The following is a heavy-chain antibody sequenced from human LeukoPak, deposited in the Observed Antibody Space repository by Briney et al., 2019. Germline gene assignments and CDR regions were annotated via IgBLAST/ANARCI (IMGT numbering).Heavy chain of an antibody. Sequence: PGGSLRLSCAASGFTFSSYSMNWVRQAPGKGLEWVSSISGSSSYIYYGDSVKGRCTISRDNAKKSLYLQMNSLRAEDTAVYYCARDGGPAYSSSWYLYWGQGTLVTVSS. D-gene: IGHD6-13*01. CDR2: ISGSSSYI. CDR3: ARDGGPAYSSSWYLY. J-gene: IGHJ4*02. V-gene: IGHV3-21*01. CDR1: GFTFSSYS.